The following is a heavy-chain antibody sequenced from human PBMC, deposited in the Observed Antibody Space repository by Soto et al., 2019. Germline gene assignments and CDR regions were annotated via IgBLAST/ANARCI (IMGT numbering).Heavy chain of an antibody. D-gene: IGHD6-13*01. CDR3: ARHDGSSWYYFDY. Sequence: PGESLKISCKGSGYNFNNYWIAWVRQMPGKGLEWMGIIYPSDSDTRYSPSFQGQVTISVDKSINTAYLQWSSLKAPDTAMYYCARHDGSSWYYFDYWGQGTLVTVSS. J-gene: IGHJ4*02. CDR2: IYPSDSDT. V-gene: IGHV5-51*01. CDR1: GYNFNNYW.